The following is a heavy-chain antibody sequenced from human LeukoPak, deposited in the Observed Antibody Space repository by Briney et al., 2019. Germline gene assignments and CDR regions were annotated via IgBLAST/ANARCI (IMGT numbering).Heavy chain of an antibody. J-gene: IGHJ3*02. Sequence: GGSLRLSCAASGFTFDDYAMHWARQAPGKGLEWVTGISWNSGSIGYADSVKGRFTISRDNAKNSLYLQMNSLRAEDTALYYCAKDIGVAAAAFDAFDIWGQGTMVTVSS. D-gene: IGHD6-13*01. CDR1: GFTFDDYA. V-gene: IGHV3-9*01. CDR2: ISWNSGSI. CDR3: AKDIGVAAAAFDAFDI.